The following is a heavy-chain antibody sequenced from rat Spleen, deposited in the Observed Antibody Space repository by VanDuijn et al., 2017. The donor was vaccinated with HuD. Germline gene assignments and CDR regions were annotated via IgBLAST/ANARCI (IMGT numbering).Heavy chain of an antibody. CDR2: ISYDDTTT. D-gene: IGHD1-2*01. CDR3: TTQDYSSHWFAY. J-gene: IGHJ3*01. Sequence: EVQLVESGGGLVQPGRSMKLACAVSGFTFINYDMAWVRQAPARGLEWVASISYDDTTTYYRDSVKGRFTISRDNAKSTLHLHMDSLRSEDTATYYCTTQDYSSHWFAYWGQGTLVTVSS. V-gene: IGHV5-20*01. CDR1: GFTFINYD.